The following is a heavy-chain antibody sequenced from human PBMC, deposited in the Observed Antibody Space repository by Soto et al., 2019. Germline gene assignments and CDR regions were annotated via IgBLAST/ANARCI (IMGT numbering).Heavy chain of an antibody. CDR2: IYAGNGDT. V-gene: IGHV1-3*01. J-gene: IGHJ5*02. Sequence: QVQLVQSGAEVKKPGASVKVSCKASGYTFTNYAIHWVRQAPGQSLEWMGWIYAGNGDTKYSQKFQGRVTISRDTSANTAYMELSSLTSEDTAVYYCAIGYAASGTIFPNWFDPWGQGTLVTVSS. D-gene: IGHD1-7*01. CDR3: AIGYAASGTIFPNWFDP. CDR1: GYTFTNYA.